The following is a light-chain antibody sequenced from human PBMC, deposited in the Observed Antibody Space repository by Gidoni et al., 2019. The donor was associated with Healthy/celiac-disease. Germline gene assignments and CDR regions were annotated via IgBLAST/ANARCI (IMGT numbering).Light chain of an antibody. V-gene: IGLV3-19*01. CDR1: SLRSYY. CDR3: HSRDSSGNHLV. Sequence: SSQLAQDPAVCVALGQTVRITCQGDSLRSYYASWYQQKPGQAPVLVIYGKNNRPSGIPDRFSGSSSGNTASLTITGAQAEDEADYYCHSRDSSGNHLVFGGGTKLTVL. CDR2: GKN. J-gene: IGLJ2*01.